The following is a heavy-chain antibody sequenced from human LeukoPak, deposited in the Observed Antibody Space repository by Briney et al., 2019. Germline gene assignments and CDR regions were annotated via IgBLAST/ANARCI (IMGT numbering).Heavy chain of an antibody. D-gene: IGHD2-15*01. J-gene: IGHJ4*02. CDR3: ARDGSSAARFGY. CDR2: IYIGDTT. Sequence: QPGGSLRLSCAASGFSFSASYMTWVRQAPGKGREWISIIYIGDTTNYARSVKVRFAISRDNSKNTLYLQMNSLRAADTAVYYCARDGSSAARFGYWGQGTLVIVSS. V-gene: IGHV3-53*01. CDR1: GFSFSASY.